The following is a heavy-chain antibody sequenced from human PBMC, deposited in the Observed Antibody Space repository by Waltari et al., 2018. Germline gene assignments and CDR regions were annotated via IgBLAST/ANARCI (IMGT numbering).Heavy chain of an antibody. D-gene: IGHD5-12*01. J-gene: IGHJ3*01. Sequence: QLQLQESGPRLVRPSETLSLICRVSRVSLTSTRHYWAWIRQSPGQGLEWIGTVSYSGTTYISPSLKSRVSVSRDTSKNQVSLILGSVTAADMAVYYCATYIGASVGTAAFDVWGQGTMVTVSS. CDR3: ATYIGASVGTAAFDV. CDR2: VSYSGTT. V-gene: IGHV4-39*01. CDR1: RVSLTSTRHY.